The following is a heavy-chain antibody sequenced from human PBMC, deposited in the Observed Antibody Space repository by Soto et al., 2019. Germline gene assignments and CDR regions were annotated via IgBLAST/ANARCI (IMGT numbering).Heavy chain of an antibody. J-gene: IGHJ4*02. D-gene: IGHD5-12*01. V-gene: IGHV3-23*01. CDR2: ISESGDTT. CDR1: GFTFSRYA. Sequence: GGSLRLSCSASGFTFSRYAMSWVRQAPGKGLEWVSVISESGDTTYYADSVRGRLTISRDNSKNTLYLQMNSLRDEDTAVYYCASSGYSGYDFPFWGRGTLVTVSS. CDR3: ASSGYSGYDFPF.